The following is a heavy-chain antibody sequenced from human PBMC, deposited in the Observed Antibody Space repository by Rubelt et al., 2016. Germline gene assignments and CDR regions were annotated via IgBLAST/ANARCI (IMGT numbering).Heavy chain of an antibody. Sequence: GLEWVSAISGSGGSTYYADSVKGRFTISRDNSKNTLYLQMNSLRAEDTAVYYCARRYCSSTSCLLAWFDPWGQGTLVTVSS. CDR3: ARRYCSSTSCLLAWFDP. CDR2: ISGSGGST. V-gene: IGHV3-23*01. D-gene: IGHD2-2*01. J-gene: IGHJ5*02.